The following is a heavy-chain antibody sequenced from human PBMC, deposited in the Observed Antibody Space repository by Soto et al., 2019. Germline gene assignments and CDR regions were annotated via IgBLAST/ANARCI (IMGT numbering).Heavy chain of an antibody. V-gene: IGHV4-31*03. Sequence: PSETLSLTCTVSGGSISSGGYYWSWIRQHPGKGLEWIGYIYYSGSTYYNPSLKSRVTISVDTSKNQFSLKLSSVTAADTAVYYCARDRRRSSWYDNWFDPWGQGTLVTVSS. D-gene: IGHD6-13*01. J-gene: IGHJ5*02. CDR1: GGSISSGGYY. CDR3: ARDRRRSSWYDNWFDP. CDR2: IYYSGST.